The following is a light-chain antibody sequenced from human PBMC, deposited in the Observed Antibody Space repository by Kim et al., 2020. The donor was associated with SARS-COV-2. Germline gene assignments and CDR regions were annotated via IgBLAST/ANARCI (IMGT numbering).Light chain of an antibody. Sequence: ASVGGRVTITCRASQSINSGLAWYQQKPGKAPKLLIYKASSLESGVPSRFSGSGSGTEFTLTISSLQPDDFATYYCQQYNSYSPYTFGQGTKLEI. CDR3: QQYNSYSPYT. V-gene: IGKV1-5*03. CDR1: QSINSG. CDR2: KAS. J-gene: IGKJ2*01.